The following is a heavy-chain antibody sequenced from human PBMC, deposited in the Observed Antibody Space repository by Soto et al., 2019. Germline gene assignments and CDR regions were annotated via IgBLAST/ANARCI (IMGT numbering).Heavy chain of an antibody. CDR2: IIPIFGTA. V-gene: IGHV1-69*01. CDR3: ARVLAYCGGDCLSKTWFDP. D-gene: IGHD2-21*02. CDR1: GGTFSSYA. J-gene: IGHJ5*02. Sequence: QVQLVQSGAEVKKPGSSVKVSCKASGGTFSSYAISWVRQAPGQGLEWMGGIIPIFGTANYAQKFQGRVTITADESTSTAYMELSSLRSEDTAVYYCARVLAYCGGDCLSKTWFDPWGQGTLVTVSS.